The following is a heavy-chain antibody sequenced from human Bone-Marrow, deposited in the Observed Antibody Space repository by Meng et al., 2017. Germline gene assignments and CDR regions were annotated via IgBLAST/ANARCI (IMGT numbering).Heavy chain of an antibody. Sequence: GESLKISCAASGFTFDDYAMHWVRQAPGKGLEWVARSRDKGAGHTTAYAASVEGRFTISRDYSKNSLYLEMNSLTSDDTAVYFCARGDFRVNWGHGTLVTVSS. CDR1: GFTFDDYA. CDR3: ARGDFRVN. CDR2: SRDKGAGHTT. D-gene: IGHD2/OR15-2a*01. V-gene: IGHV3-72*01. J-gene: IGHJ4*01.